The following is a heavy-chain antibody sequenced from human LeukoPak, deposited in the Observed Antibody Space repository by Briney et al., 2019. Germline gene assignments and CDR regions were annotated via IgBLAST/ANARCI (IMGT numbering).Heavy chain of an antibody. V-gene: IGHV1-8*01. Sequence: GASVKVSCKASGYTFTSYDINWVRQATGQGLEWMGWMNPNSGNTGYAQKVQGRVTMTRITSISTADMELSSLGSEGTAVYYCARLELQTYGIDVWGQGTTVTVSS. CDR1: GYTFTSYD. J-gene: IGHJ6*02. D-gene: IGHD1-7*01. CDR2: MNPNSGNT. CDR3: ARLELQTYGIDV.